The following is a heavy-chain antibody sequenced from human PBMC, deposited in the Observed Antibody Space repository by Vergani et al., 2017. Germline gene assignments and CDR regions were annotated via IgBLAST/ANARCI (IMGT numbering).Heavy chain of an antibody. V-gene: IGHV3-30*02. Sequence: QVQLVESGGGVVQPGGSLRLSCAASGFTFSSYGMHWVRQAPGKGLEWVAFIRYDGSNKYYADSVKGRFTISRDNSKNTLYLQMNSLSAEDTAVYYCAKDPYGSGSYYQAHDYYYYMDVWGKGTTVTVSS. CDR1: GFTFSSYG. J-gene: IGHJ6*03. D-gene: IGHD3-10*01. CDR2: IRYDGSNK. CDR3: AKDPYGSGSYYQAHDYYYYMDV.